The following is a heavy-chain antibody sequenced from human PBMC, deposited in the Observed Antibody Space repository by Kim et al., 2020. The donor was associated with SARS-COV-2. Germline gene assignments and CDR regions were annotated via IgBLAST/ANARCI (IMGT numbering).Heavy chain of an antibody. V-gene: IGHV3-7*03. CDR1: GFNYNAYW. Sequence: GGSLRLSCAISGFNYNAYWMSCVRQAPGKGLEWVALINTDGGQKYYVDSVRGRFTVSRDNAKNSLYIEMNSLRGEDTAVYYCARETSRAFDTWGQGTMVTVSS. CDR3: ARETSRAFDT. CDR2: INTDGGQK. J-gene: IGHJ3*02.